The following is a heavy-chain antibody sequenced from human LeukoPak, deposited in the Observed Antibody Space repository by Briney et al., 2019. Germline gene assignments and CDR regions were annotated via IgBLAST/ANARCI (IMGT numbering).Heavy chain of an antibody. Sequence: GRSLRLSCAASGFTFSSYGMHWVRQAPGKGLEWVAVISYDGSNKYYADSVKGRFTISRDNSKNTLYLQMNSLRAEDTAVYYCARGYSYGSPFDYWGQGTLVTVSS. D-gene: IGHD5-18*01. CDR3: ARGYSYGSPFDY. CDR1: GFTFSSYG. J-gene: IGHJ4*02. CDR2: ISYDGSNK. V-gene: IGHV3-30*19.